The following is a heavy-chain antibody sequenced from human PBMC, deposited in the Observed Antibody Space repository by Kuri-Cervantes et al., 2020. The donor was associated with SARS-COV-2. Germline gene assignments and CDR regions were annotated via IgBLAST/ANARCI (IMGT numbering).Heavy chain of an antibody. Sequence: ESLKISCTVPGGSISSYYWSWIRQPPGKGLEWIGYNYYSGSTNYNPSLKSRVTISVDRSKNQFSLKLSSVTAADTAGYYCAREDYVWGIYRHANSYFDLWGRGTLVTVSS. J-gene: IGHJ2*01. CDR2: NYYSGST. CDR1: GGSISSYY. CDR3: AREDYVWGIYRHANSYFDL. V-gene: IGHV4-59*01. D-gene: IGHD3-16*02.